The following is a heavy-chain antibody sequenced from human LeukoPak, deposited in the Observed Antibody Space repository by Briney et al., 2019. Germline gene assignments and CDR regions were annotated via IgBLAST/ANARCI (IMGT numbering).Heavy chain of an antibody. D-gene: IGHD1-26*01. CDR1: GGSFSGYY. CDR3: VKSGSYYEAFDY. V-gene: IGHV4-34*01. J-gene: IGHJ4*02. Sequence: PSETLSLTCAVYGGSFSGYYWSWIRQPPGKGLEWIGEINHSGSTNYNPSLKSRVTISVDTSKNQFSLKLSSVTAADTAVYYCVKSGSYYEAFDYWGQGTLVPVSS. CDR2: INHSGST.